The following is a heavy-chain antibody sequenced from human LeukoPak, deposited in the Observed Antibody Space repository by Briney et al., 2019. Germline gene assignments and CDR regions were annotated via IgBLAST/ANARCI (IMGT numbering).Heavy chain of an antibody. Sequence: SETLSLTRTVSGGSISSSSYYWGWIRQPPGKGLEWIGSIYYSGSTYYNPSLKSRVTISVDTSKNQFSLKLSSVTAADTAVYYCARQGSGYYWGKYYFDYWGQGTLVTVSS. J-gene: IGHJ4*02. CDR1: GGSISSSSYY. D-gene: IGHD3-22*01. CDR3: ARQGSGYYWGKYYFDY. V-gene: IGHV4-39*01. CDR2: IYYSGST.